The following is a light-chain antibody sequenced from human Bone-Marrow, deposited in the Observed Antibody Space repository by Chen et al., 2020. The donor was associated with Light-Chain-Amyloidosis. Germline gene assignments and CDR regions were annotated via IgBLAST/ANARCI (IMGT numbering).Light chain of an antibody. J-gene: IGLJ3*02. CDR1: NRGSTR. V-gene: IGLV3-21*02. CDR3: QVWDRSSDRPV. Sequence: SYVLTQPSSVCVAPGQRATIACGGNNRGSTRVNWYQQTPGQAPLLVVYDDSDRPSGIPERLSGSNSGNTATLTISRVEAGDAADYYCQVWDRSSDRPVFGGGTKLTVL. CDR2: DDS.